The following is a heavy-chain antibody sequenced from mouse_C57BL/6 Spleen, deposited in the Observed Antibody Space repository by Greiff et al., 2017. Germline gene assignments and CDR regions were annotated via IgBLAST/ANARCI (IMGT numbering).Heavy chain of an antibody. Sequence: EVKLQESGPGLVKPSQSLSLTCSVTGYSITSGYYWNWIRQFPGNKLEWMGYISYDGSNNYNPSLKNRISITRDTSKNQFFLKLNSVTTEDTATYYCARDYDYDEVTWFAYWGQGTLGTVSA. D-gene: IGHD2-4*01. J-gene: IGHJ3*01. CDR2: ISYDGSN. V-gene: IGHV3-6*01. CDR1: GYSITSGYY. CDR3: ARDYDYDEVTWFAY.